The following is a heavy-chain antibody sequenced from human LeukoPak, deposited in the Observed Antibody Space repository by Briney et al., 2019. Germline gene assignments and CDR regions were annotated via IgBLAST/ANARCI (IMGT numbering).Heavy chain of an antibody. Sequence: SETLSLTCTVSGGSISSSSYYWGWIRQPPGKGLEWIGSIYHSGSTYYNPSLKSRATISVDTSKNQFSLKLSSVTAADTAVYYCARHLDYYDSSLTRPGGAFDIWGQGTMVTVSS. D-gene: IGHD3-22*01. V-gene: IGHV4-39*01. J-gene: IGHJ3*02. CDR1: GGSISSSSYY. CDR2: IYHSGST. CDR3: ARHLDYYDSSLTRPGGAFDI.